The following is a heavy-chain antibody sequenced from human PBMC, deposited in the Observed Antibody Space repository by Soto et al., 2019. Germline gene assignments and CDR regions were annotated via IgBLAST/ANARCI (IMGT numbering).Heavy chain of an antibody. CDR3: ARSAHYYDSSGYYPPNYL. D-gene: IGHD3-22*01. CDR2: ISSSSSYI. J-gene: IGHJ5*02. V-gene: IGHV3-21*01. Sequence: GGSLRLSCAASEFTFSIYSMNWVRQAPGKGLEWVSSISSSSSYIYYADSVKGRFTISRDNAKNSLYLQMNSLRAEDTAVYYCARSAHYYDSSGYYPPNYLWGQGTLVTVSS. CDR1: EFTFSIYS.